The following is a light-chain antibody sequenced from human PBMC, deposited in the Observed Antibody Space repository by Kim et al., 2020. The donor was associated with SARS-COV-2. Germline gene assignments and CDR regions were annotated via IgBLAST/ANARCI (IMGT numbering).Light chain of an antibody. V-gene: IGKV3-15*01. CDR2: GAS. CDR1: QSVSSN. Sequence: SVSPGERATLSCRASQSVSSNLAWYQQKPDQAPRLLIYGASTRATGIPARFSGSGSGTEFTLTISSLQSEDFAVYYCQQYNNWWTFGQGTKVEIK. J-gene: IGKJ1*01. CDR3: QQYNNWWT.